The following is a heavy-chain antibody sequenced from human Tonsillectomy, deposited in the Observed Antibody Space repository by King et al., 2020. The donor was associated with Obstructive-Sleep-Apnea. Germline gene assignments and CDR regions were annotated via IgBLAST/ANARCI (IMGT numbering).Heavy chain of an antibody. CDR3: ARAGTTVVQWGAEYFQH. CDR1: GFTFRNYG. D-gene: IGHD4-23*01. Sequence: VQLVESGGGVVQPGRSLRLYCAASGFTFRNYGMHWVRQAPGKGLEWVAVIWYDGSKKYYADSVKGRLTISRDNSKNPLYLQMNSLRAEDTAVYYCARAGTTVVQWGAEYFQHWGQGTLVTVSS. J-gene: IGHJ1*01. CDR2: IWYDGSKK. V-gene: IGHV3-33*01.